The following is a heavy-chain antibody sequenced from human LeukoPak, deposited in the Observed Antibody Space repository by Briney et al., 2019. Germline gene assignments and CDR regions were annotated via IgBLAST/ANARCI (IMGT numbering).Heavy chain of an antibody. Sequence: PGGSLSLSCAASGFSFSDYWMTWVRQAPGKGLEWVAHIKQDGSEKSYVDSIKGRFTISRDNAKNLVYPQMNSLRAEDTAVYYWARGWNYAFRFDYWGQGTLVTVSS. CDR2: IKQDGSEK. J-gene: IGHJ4*02. V-gene: IGHV3-7*01. CDR3: ARGWNYAFRFDY. CDR1: GFSFSDYW. D-gene: IGHD1-7*01.